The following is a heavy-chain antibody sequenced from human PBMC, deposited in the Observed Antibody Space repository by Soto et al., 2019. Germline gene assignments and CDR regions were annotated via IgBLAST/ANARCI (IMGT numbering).Heavy chain of an antibody. CDR2: INTNTGDT. CDR3: ARWVGASNWFDP. D-gene: IGHD1-26*01. Sequence: QVQLVQSGAEVKEPWASVKVSCKTSGYTFTGYHIHWVRQAPGQGLEWMGWINTNTGDTNYAQKFQGWVTMTRDTSINTAYVQLSRLTSDDTAVYYCARWVGASNWFDPWGQGTLVTVSS. CDR1: GYTFTGYH. V-gene: IGHV1-2*04. J-gene: IGHJ5*02.